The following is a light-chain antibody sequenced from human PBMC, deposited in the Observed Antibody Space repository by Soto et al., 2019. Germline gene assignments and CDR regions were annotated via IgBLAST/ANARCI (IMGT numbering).Light chain of an antibody. CDR1: QSVRSER. J-gene: IGKJ5*01. V-gene: IGKV3-20*01. CDR3: QQYDVLPIT. Sequence: EIVLTQSPDTLSLSPGERATLSCWASQSVRSERLAWYQQKPGQPPRLVIFDASNRASGIPYRFSGSGSGTDFTLTITRLEPEDFAVYFCQQYDVLPITFGLGTRLEIK. CDR2: DAS.